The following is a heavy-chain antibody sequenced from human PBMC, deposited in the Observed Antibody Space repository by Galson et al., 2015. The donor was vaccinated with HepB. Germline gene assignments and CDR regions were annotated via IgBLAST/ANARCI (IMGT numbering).Heavy chain of an antibody. V-gene: IGHV4-34*01. CDR1: GGSFSGYY. D-gene: IGHD2-2*02. J-gene: IGHJ6*03. Sequence: TLSLTCAVYGGSFSGYYWTWIRQPPGKGLEWIGEIHHSGSTNYNPSLKRRVTISVDTSTNQSSLNLSSVTAADTAVYYCARTPAAIVMYYYYYMDVWGKGTTVTVSS. CDR2: IHHSGST. CDR3: ARTPAAIVMYYYYYMDV.